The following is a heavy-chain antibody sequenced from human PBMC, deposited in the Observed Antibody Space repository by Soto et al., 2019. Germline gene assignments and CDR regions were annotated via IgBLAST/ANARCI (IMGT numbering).Heavy chain of an antibody. CDR2: ISGSGGST. D-gene: IGHD2-15*01. J-gene: IGHJ6*02. CDR3: AKTPGYCSRGSCYTRREPDAMDV. Sequence: AGGSLRLSCAASGFTFSSYAMSWVRQAPGKGLEWVSAISGSGGSTYYADSVKGRFTISRDNSKNTLYLQMNSLRAEDTAVYYCAKTPGYCSRGSCYTRREPDAMDVWYPGPLLTV. V-gene: IGHV3-23*01. CDR1: GFTFSSYA.